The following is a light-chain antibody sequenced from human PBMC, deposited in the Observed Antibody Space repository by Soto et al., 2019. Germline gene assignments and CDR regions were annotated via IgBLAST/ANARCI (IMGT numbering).Light chain of an antibody. J-gene: IGLJ1*01. CDR3: SSYAGNNIFV. V-gene: IGLV2-14*01. CDR2: EVT. Sequence: QSALTQPASVSGSPGQSITISCTATSSDVRGFDYVSWYQHHPGKAPKLMIYEVTNRPSGISNRFSGSKSGNTASLTISGLQADDEADYYCSSYAGNNIFVFGTGTKVTVL. CDR1: SSDVRGFDY.